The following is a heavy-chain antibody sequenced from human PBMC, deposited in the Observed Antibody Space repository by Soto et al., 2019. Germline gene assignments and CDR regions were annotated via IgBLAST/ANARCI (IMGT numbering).Heavy chain of an antibody. CDR1: GFTFSSYV. J-gene: IGHJ2*01. CDR2: INDNGGST. Sequence: EVQLVESGGGLVQPGGSLRLSCAASGFTFSSYVMHWVRQAPGKGLEFVSTINDNGGSTYYAKSVQGRFTISRDKSKTTLYLQVGSLRAEDMAVYYCARGGSSSYWYFDLWGRGTLVTVSS. CDR3: ARGGSSSYWYFDL. V-gene: IGHV3-64*01. D-gene: IGHD1-26*01.